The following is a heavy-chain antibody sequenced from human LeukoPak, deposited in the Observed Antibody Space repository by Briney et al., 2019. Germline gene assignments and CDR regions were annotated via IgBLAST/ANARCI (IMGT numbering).Heavy chain of an antibody. J-gene: IGHJ4*02. CDR2: ISGSGGSR. CDR3: AKDRNYYDSSGYYGFDY. CDR1: GFTFSTYA. V-gene: IGHV3-23*01. Sequence: PGGSLRLSCAASGFTFSTYAMSWVRQAPGKGLEWVSGISGSGGSRYYADSVKGRFTISRDNSKNTLYLQMKSLRGEDTAVYYCAKDRNYYDSSGYYGFDYWGQGTRVTVSS. D-gene: IGHD3-22*01.